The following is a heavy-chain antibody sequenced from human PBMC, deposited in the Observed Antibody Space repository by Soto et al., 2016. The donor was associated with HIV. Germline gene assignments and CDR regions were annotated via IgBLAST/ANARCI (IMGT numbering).Heavy chain of an antibody. J-gene: IGHJ6*03. CDR1: GFTFSSYW. D-gene: IGHD2-21*01. CDR3: AKMAYCGGDCYLRYYYMDV. Sequence: EVQLVESGGGLVQPGGSLRLSCAASGFTFSSYWMHWVRQTPGKGLVWVSRINSDGSSTSYADSVKGRFTISRDNAKNTLYLQMNSLRAEDTAVYYCAKMAYCGGDCYLRYYYMDVWGKGTTVTVSS. V-gene: IGHV3-74*01. CDR2: INSDGSST.